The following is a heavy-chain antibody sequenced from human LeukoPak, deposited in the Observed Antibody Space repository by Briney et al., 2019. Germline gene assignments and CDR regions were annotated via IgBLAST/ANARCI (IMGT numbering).Heavy chain of an antibody. CDR2: TYYRSKWYN. V-gene: IGHV6-1*01. CDR3: ARDWRAAAGTDDAFDI. J-gene: IGHJ3*02. Sequence: SQTLSLTCAISGDSVSSNSAAWNWIRQSPSRGLEWLGRTYYRSKWYNDYAVSVKSRITINPDTSKNQFSLQLNSVTPEDTAVYYCARDWRAAAGTDDAFDIWGQGTMVTVSS. CDR1: GDSVSSNSAA. D-gene: IGHD6-13*01.